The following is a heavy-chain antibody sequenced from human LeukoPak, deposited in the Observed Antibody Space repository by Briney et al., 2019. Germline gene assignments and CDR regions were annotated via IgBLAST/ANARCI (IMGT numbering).Heavy chain of an antibody. D-gene: IGHD1-1*01. CDR2: ITSDGSRT. J-gene: IGHJ4*02. V-gene: IGHV3-74*01. CDR1: GFTFSTYW. CDR3: VRDGSGTTPFDY. Sequence: GGSLRLSCAASGFTFSTYWMHWVRQTPGKGLVWVSLITSDGSRTIYADSVKGRFTISRDNAKKPLYLQMNSLRAEDTAVYYCVRDGSGTTPFDYWGQGTLVTVSS.